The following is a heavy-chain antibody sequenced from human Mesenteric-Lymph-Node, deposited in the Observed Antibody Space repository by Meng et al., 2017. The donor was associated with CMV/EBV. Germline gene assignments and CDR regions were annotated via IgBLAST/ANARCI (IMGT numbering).Heavy chain of an antibody. CDR2: IRSKAYGGTT. CDR3: TMLGYCSSTSCYDFDY. CDR1: GFTFGDYA. Sequence: GESLKISCTASGFTFGDYAMSWVRQAPGKGLEWVGFIRSKAYGGTTEYAASVKGRFTISRDDSKSIAYLQMNSLKTEDTAVYYCTMLGYCSSTSCYDFDYWGQGTLVTVSS. V-gene: IGHV3-49*04. D-gene: IGHD2-2*01. J-gene: IGHJ4*02.